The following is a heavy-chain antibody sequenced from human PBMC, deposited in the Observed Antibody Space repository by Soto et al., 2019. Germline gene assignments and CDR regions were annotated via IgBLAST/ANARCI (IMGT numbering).Heavy chain of an antibody. J-gene: IGHJ4*02. Sequence: QVQLVESGGGVVQPGRSLRLSCAASGFTFSSYGMHWVRQAPGKGLEWVAVIWYDGSNKYYADSVKGRFTISRDNSKNTLDLQMNSLRAEDTAVYYCARDLSDTIDYWGQGTLVTVSS. CDR1: GFTFSSYG. D-gene: IGHD2-21*02. CDR3: ARDLSDTIDY. CDR2: IWYDGSNK. V-gene: IGHV3-33*01.